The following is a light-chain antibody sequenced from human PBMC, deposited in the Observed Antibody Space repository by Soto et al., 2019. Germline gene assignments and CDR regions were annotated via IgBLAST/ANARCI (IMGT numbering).Light chain of an antibody. CDR1: QNIRSR. CDR2: DAS. J-gene: IGKJ1*01. Sequence: DFQMAQSPSSLSASVGDGVTITCRASQNIRSRLAWFQQKPGKAPKLLIYDASSLESGVPQRFSGSGSGTEFTLTISSLQTDDFSTYYCKQYHSYWKFGQGTKVDIK. CDR3: KQYHSYWK. V-gene: IGKV1-5*01.